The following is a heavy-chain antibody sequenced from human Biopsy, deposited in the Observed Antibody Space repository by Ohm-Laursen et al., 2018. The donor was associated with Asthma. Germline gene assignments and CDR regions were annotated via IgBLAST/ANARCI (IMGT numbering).Heavy chain of an antibody. CDR2: VSHTGSA. J-gene: IGHJ5*02. CDR3: ARLADCSGGACYSYGWFDP. Sequence: GTLSLTCTVSGGSIRSHDWTWIRLPPGKGLEYIGDVSHTGSANYNPSLKSRVTMSLDTSKNQFSPRLTSVTPADTAVYYCARLADCSGGACYSYGWFDPWGQGTRVTVSS. CDR1: GGSIRSHD. V-gene: IGHV4-59*11. D-gene: IGHD2-15*01.